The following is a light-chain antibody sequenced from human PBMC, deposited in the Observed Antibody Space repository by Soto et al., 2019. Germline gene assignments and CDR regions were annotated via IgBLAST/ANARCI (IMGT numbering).Light chain of an antibody. V-gene: IGKV1-5*03. CDR1: QTISSW. CDR3: QHYDSYSEA. CDR2: KAS. J-gene: IGKJ1*01. Sequence: DIQMTQSPSTLSGSVGDRVTITCRASQTISSWLEWYQQKPGKAPKLLIYKASTLKSGVPSRFGGSGSGTEFTLTISSLQPDDFATYHCQHYDSYSEAFGQGTQVELK.